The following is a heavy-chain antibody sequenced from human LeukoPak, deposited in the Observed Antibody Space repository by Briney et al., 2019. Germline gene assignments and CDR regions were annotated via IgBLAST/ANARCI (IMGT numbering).Heavy chain of an antibody. D-gene: IGHD4-23*01. CDR3: ARANYGGNLGDY. V-gene: IGHV1-2*02. Sequence: ASVKVSCKPSGYTFTGYYMHWVRQAPGQGLECMGWINPNSGGTSYAQKFQGRVTMTRDTSISTAYMELSRLRSDDTAVYYCARANYGGNLGDYWGQGTLVTVSS. J-gene: IGHJ4*02. CDR2: INPNSGGT. CDR1: GYTFTGYY.